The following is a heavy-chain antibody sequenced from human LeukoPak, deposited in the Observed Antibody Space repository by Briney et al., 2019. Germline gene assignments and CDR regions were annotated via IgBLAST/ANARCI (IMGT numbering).Heavy chain of an antibody. J-gene: IGHJ5*02. D-gene: IGHD3-3*01. CDR2: INPNSGGT. CDR1: GYTSTAYY. Sequence: ASVKVSCKASGYTSTAYYMHWVRQAPGQGLEWMGWINPNSGGTNYAQKFQGRVTMTRDTSISTAYMELSRLRSDDTAVYYGAKDLTYYDFWSVPGWFDPWGQGTLVTVSS. CDR3: AKDLTYYDFWSVPGWFDP. V-gene: IGHV1-2*02.